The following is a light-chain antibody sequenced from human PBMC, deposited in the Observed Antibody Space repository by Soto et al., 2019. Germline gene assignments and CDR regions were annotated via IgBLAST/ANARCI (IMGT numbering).Light chain of an antibody. CDR2: EVS. V-gene: IGLV2-14*01. CDR3: SSYTSSSTLV. Sequence: QSALAQPASVSGSPGQSITIPCTGTSSDVGGYNYVSWYQQHPGKAPKLMIYEVSNRPSGVSNRFSGSKSGNTASLTISGLQAEDEADYYCSSYTSSSTLVFGTGTKGTVL. CDR1: SSDVGGYNY. J-gene: IGLJ1*01.